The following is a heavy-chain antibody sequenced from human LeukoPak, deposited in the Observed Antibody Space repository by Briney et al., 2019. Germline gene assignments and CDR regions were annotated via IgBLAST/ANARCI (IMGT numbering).Heavy chain of an antibody. Sequence: GGSLRLSCAASGFTFSSYAMHWVRQAPGKGLEWVAVISYDGSNKYYADSVKGRFTISRDNSKNTLYLQMNSLRAEDTAVYYCARATGDILTGYSDYWGQGTLVTVSS. J-gene: IGHJ4*02. D-gene: IGHD3-9*01. V-gene: IGHV3-30-3*01. CDR3: ARATGDILTGYSDY. CDR1: GFTFSSYA. CDR2: ISYDGSNK.